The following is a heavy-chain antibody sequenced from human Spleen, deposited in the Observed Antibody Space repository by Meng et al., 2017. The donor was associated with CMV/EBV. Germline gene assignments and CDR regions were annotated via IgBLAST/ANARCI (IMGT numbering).Heavy chain of an antibody. J-gene: IGHJ5*02. Sequence: SGSTFTGYYMHWVRQAPGQGLEWMGWINPNSGGTNYAQKFQGRVTMTRDTSISTAYMELSRLRSDDTAVYYCARDSTVTTSNWFDPWGQGTLVTVSS. CDR3: ARDSTVTTSNWFDP. CDR1: GSTFTGYY. D-gene: IGHD4-17*01. CDR2: INPNSGGT. V-gene: IGHV1-2*02.